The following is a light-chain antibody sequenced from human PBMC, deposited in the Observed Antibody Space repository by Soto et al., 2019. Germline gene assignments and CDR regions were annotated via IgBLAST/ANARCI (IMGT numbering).Light chain of an antibody. CDR3: CSYAGSSTVV. J-gene: IGLJ2*01. V-gene: IGLV2-23*01. Sequence: QSALTQPASVSGSPGQSITFSCTGTSSDVGTYNLVSWYQQHPGNAPKLVIYEGNRRPSGVSNRFSASKSGNTASLTISGLQAEDEAGYFCCSYAGSSTVVFGGGTKLTVL. CDR1: SSDVGTYNL. CDR2: EGN.